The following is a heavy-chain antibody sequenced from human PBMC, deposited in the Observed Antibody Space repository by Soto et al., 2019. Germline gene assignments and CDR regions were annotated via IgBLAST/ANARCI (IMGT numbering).Heavy chain of an antibody. J-gene: IGHJ6*02. CDR1: GYSFTSYW. CDR3: AVFRLTTYHHYYGMDV. D-gene: IGHD4-17*01. CDR2: IDPSDSYT. Sequence: GESLKISCKGSGYSFTSYWISWVRQMPGKGLEWMGRIDPSDSYTNYSPSFQGHVTISADKSISTAYLQWSSLKASDTAMYYCAVFRLTTYHHYYGMDVWGQGTKVTVSS. V-gene: IGHV5-10-1*01.